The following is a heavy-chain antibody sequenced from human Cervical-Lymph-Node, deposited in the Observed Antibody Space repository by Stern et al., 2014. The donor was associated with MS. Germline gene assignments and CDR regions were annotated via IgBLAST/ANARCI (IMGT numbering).Heavy chain of an antibody. V-gene: IGHV4-59*11. J-gene: IGHJ4*02. CDR2: IQYSWST. D-gene: IGHD3-9*01. Sequence: QVQLQESGPGLEKPSETLSLTCSVFGGSIRNPYWTWIRQTPGKGLEWIANIQYSWSTHYSPTLKIRVTMSLDMSKIQVSLRLSSVTAADTAVYYCLAGRAGYPFDYWGQGSQVSVSS. CDR3: LAGRAGYPFDY. CDR1: GGSIRNPY.